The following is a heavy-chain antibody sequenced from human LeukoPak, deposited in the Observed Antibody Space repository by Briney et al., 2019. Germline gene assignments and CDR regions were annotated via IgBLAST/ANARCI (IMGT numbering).Heavy chain of an antibody. V-gene: IGHV4-59*11. Sequence: SETLSLTCTVSGGSISSHYWSWIRQPPGKGPEWIWYIYYSGSTNYNHSLKSRVTISVDTSKNQFSLKLSSVTAADTAVYYCARVTAARPYSFDYWGQGTLVTVSS. D-gene: IGHD6-6*01. CDR1: GGSISSHY. CDR3: ARVTAARPYSFDY. J-gene: IGHJ4*02. CDR2: IYYSGST.